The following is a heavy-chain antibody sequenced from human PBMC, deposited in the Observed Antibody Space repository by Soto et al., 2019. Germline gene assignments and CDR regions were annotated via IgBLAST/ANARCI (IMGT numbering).Heavy chain of an antibody. J-gene: IGHJ6*02. D-gene: IGHD1-1*01. CDR2: MNPSSGDT. V-gene: IGHV1-8*01. CDR1: GYTFTSYD. CDR3: AREYTLVCGMDV. Sequence: QVQLVQSGAEVKKPGASVKVSCKASGYTFTSYDINWVRQAPGQGLEWMGWMNPSSGDTNYAQKFQGRVTMTRDTSISTAYMELSSLTSGDTAVYYCAREYTLVCGMDVWGQGTTVTASS.